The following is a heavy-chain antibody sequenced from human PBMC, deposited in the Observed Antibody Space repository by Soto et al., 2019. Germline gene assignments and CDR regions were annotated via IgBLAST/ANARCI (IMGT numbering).Heavy chain of an antibody. CDR3: ARGGPDFWSGYPLSYYYYGMDV. J-gene: IGHJ6*02. CDR2: IGTAGDT. D-gene: IGHD3-3*01. V-gene: IGHV3-13*01. CDR1: GFTFSSYD. Sequence: EVQLVESGGGLVQPGGSLRLSCAASGFTFSSYDMHWVRQATGKGLEWVSAIGTAGDTYYPGSVKGRFTISRENAKNSLYLQMNSLRAEDTAVYYCARGGPDFWSGYPLSYYYYGMDVWGQGTTVTVSS.